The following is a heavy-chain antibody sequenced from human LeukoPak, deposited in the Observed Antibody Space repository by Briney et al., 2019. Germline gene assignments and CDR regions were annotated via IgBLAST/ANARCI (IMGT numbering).Heavy chain of an antibody. Sequence: SETLSLTCTVSGGSISSYYWSWIRQPPGKGLEWIGYIYYSGSTNYNPSLKSRVTISVDTSKNQFSLKLSSVTAADTAVYYCARHFPGDVDAFDIWGQGTMVTVSS. CDR2: IYYSGST. J-gene: IGHJ3*02. CDR1: GGSISSYY. D-gene: IGHD7-27*01. V-gene: IGHV4-59*08. CDR3: ARHFPGDVDAFDI.